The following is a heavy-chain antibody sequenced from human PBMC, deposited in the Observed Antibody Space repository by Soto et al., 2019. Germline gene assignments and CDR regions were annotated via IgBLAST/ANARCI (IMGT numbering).Heavy chain of an antibody. D-gene: IGHD2-21*02. CDR1: GYSFTSYW. CDR3: ARRRYCGGDCYPHWYFDL. Sequence: GGSLKISCKGSGYSFTSYWISWVRQMPGKGLEWMGRIDPSDSYTNYSPSFQGHVTISADKSISTAYLQWSSLKASDTAMYYCARRRYCGGDCYPHWYFDLWGRGTLVTVSS. V-gene: IGHV5-10-1*01. J-gene: IGHJ2*01. CDR2: IDPSDSYT.